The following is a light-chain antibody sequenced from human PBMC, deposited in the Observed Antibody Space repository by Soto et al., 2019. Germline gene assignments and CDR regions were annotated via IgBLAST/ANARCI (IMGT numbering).Light chain of an antibody. CDR1: KSVSNY. CDR3: QQYGSSAWT. J-gene: IGKJ1*01. V-gene: IGKV3-20*01. CDR2: GAS. Sequence: EVVFTPSPGTLSLSPGGRATLACRASKSVSNYLAWYQQKSGQAPRLLIYGASSRASGIPDRFSGSGSGTDFTLTISRLETEDFAVYYCQQYGSSAWTFGQGTKVDIK.